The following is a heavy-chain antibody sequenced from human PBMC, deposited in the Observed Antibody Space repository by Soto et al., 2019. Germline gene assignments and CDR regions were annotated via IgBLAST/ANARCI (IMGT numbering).Heavy chain of an antibody. D-gene: IGHD1-26*01. CDR2: IYYSGST. CDR3: ARSRSQWELTLDY. J-gene: IGHJ4*02. CDR1: GGSISSSSYY. Sequence: QLQLQESGPGLVKPSETLSLTCTVSGGSISSSSYYWGWIRQPPGKGLEWIGSIYYSGSTYYNPSLKSRVTISVDTSKNQFSLKLSSVTAADTAVYYCARSRSQWELTLDYWGQGTLVTVSS. V-gene: IGHV4-39*01.